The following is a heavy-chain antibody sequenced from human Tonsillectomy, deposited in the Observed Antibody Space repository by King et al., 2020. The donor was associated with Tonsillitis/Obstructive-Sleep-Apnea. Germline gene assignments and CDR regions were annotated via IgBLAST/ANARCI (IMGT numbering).Heavy chain of an antibody. CDR2: INHSGST. CDR3: ARGSLRTDYYGMDV. CDR1: GGSFSGYY. Sequence: VQLQQWGAGLLKPSETLSLTCAVYGGSFSGYYWSWIRQPPGKGLEWIGEINHSGSTNYNPSLKSRVTISVDTSKNQFSLKLSSVTAADTAVYYCARGSLRTDYYGMDVWGQGPTVTVSS. V-gene: IGHV4-34*01. J-gene: IGHJ6*02.